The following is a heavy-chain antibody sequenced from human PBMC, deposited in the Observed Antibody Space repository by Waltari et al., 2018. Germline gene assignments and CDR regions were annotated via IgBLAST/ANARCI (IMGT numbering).Heavy chain of an antibody. D-gene: IGHD6-13*01. Sequence: DVQLVQSGAEVRRPGESLQISCKSSGYNFTSYLIGWVRQMPGKGLEWMGISYPSDSDTRYSQSFQGQVTISTDKSISTAYLQWSSLKASDTAMYYCARGTRIAAAGFDYWGQGTLVTVSS. CDR3: ARGTRIAAAGFDY. CDR2: SYPSDSDT. V-gene: IGHV5-51*01. J-gene: IGHJ4*02. CDR1: GYNFTSYL.